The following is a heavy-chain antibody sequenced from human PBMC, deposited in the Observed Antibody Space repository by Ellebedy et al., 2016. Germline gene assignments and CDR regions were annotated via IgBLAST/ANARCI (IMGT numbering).Heavy chain of an antibody. CDR1: GASITTSSYS. CDR3: ARLKLFRGVFGWFDR. V-gene: IGHV4-39*01. J-gene: IGHJ5*02. CDR2: IYHSGTT. Sequence: SETLPLTXTVSGASITTSSYSWAWIRQAPGRGLELIGYIYHSGTTYYNPSLNSRVTMSIDTSSNQFSLNLKSVTAADTAVYFCARLKLFRGVFGWFDRWGQGILVSVSS. D-gene: IGHD3-16*02.